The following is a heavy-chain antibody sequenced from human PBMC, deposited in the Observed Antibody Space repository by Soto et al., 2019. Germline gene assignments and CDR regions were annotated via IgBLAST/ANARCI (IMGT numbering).Heavy chain of an antibody. CDR3: AEGRGLLSLLHPLN. CDR1: GFTFSDYA. V-gene: IGHV3-23*01. J-gene: IGHJ4*02. CDR2: ISGSGGRT. Sequence: EVQLLESGGGLVQPGGSLRLSCAASGFTFSDYAMSWVRQAPGKGLEWVSGISGSGGRTYYADSVQGRFTISRDNSKNTVHLQMSSLRVEDTAVYNCAEGRGLLSLLHPLNWGQGPLVTVSS. D-gene: IGHD1-26*01.